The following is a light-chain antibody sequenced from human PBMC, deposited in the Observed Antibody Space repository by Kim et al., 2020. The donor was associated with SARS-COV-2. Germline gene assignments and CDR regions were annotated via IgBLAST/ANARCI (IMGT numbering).Light chain of an antibody. V-gene: IGKV3-15*01. Sequence: EIVMTQSPATLSVSPGERATLSCRASQSVSSNLAWYQQKPGQAPRLLIYRASTRATSIPARFSGGGSGTDFTLTITSLQSEDFAVYYCQQYDYGPRALTVGGGTKVDIK. CDR3: QQYDYGPRALT. CDR2: RAS. CDR1: QSVSSN. J-gene: IGKJ4*01.